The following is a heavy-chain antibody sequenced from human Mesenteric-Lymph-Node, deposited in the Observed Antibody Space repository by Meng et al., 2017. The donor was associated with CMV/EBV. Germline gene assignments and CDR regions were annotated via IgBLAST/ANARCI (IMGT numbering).Heavy chain of an antibody. Sequence: SGGSISSSSYYWGWLRQPPGKGLEWIGSIYYSGSTYYNPSLKSRVTISVDTSKNQFSLKLSSVTAADTAVYYCARTSILEWLNWFDPWGQGTLVTVSS. CDR1: GGSISSSSYY. D-gene: IGHD3-3*01. CDR3: ARTSILEWLNWFDP. J-gene: IGHJ5*02. V-gene: IGHV4-39*07. CDR2: IYYSGST.